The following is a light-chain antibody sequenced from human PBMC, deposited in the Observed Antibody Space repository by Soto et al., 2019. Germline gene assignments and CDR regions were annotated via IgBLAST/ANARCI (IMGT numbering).Light chain of an antibody. CDR3: QVWDSSSDLHAV. CDR1: NIGSKS. J-gene: IGLJ7*01. V-gene: IGLV3-21*04. CDR2: YDS. Sequence: SYELTQPPSVSVAPGKTARITCGGNNIGSKSVHWYQQKPGQAPVLVIYYDSDRPSGIPERFSGSNSGNTATLTISRVEAGDEAYYYCQVWDSSSDLHAVFGGGTQLTVL.